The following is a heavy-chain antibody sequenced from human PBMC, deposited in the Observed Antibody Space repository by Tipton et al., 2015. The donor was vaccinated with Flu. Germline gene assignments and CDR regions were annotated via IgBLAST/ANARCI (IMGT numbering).Heavy chain of an antibody. D-gene: IGHD2-15*01. Sequence: QVQLVQSGGGVLQPGRSLRLSCGASGFTFSSYAMHWVRQAPGKGLEWVALISYDGSHKDYVDSVKGRFTISRDNSKNTLHLQMNSLRREDTAVYYCVKEAVVGAPLGHWGQGTLVTVSS. J-gene: IGHJ4*02. CDR2: ISYDGSHK. V-gene: IGHV3-30*18. CDR1: GFTFSSYA. CDR3: VKEAVVGAPLGH.